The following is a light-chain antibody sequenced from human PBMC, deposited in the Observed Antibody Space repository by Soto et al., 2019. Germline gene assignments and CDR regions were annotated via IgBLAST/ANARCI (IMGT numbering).Light chain of an antibody. V-gene: IGKV3-11*01. CDR3: QQRSNLPFT. CDR1: QSVSTY. Sequence: EIVLTQSPDPLSLSPGERATLSCRASQSVSTYLAWYQQKPGQAPRLLIYDASNRATGIPARFSGSGSGTDFTLTISSLEPEDFAVYYCQQRSNLPFTFGPGTKVDIK. CDR2: DAS. J-gene: IGKJ3*01.